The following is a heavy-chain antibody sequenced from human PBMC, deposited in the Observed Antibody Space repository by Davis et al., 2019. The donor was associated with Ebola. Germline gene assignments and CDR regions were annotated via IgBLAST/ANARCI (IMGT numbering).Heavy chain of an antibody. CDR3: ASAYYYDSSGYLLGG. CDR2: IYSGGST. Sequence: GGSLRLSCAASGFTVSSNYMSWVRHAPGKGLEWVSVIYSGGSTYYADSVKGRFTISRDNSKNTLYLQMNSLRAEDTAVYYCASAYYYDSSGYLLGGWGQGTLVTVSS. CDR1: GFTVSSNY. J-gene: IGHJ4*02. V-gene: IGHV3-53*01. D-gene: IGHD3-22*01.